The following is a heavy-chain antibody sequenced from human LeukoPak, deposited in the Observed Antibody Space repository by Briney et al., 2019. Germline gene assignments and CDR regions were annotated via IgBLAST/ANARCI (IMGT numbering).Heavy chain of an antibody. J-gene: IGHJ4*02. CDR2: ILNDGSTR. D-gene: IGHD4-23*01. V-gene: IGHV3-30-3*01. Sequence: PGRSLRLSCAASGFTFSGFGMHWVRQAPGKGLEWVTFILNDGSTRYYADSVKGRFTISRDNSKNTLFLQMDSLRPEDTGVYYCARGRGGNGFSHFDYWGQGTLGTVSS. CDR1: GFTFSGFG. CDR3: ARGRGGNGFSHFDY.